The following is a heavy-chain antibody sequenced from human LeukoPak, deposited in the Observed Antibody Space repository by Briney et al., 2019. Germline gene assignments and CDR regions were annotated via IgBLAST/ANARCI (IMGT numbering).Heavy chain of an antibody. J-gene: IGHJ4*02. CDR3: ARGMGGYDSVDY. V-gene: IGHV3-30-3*01. CDR2: ISYDGSNK. D-gene: IGHD5-12*01. CDR1: GFTFSSYA. Sequence: GGSLRLSCAASGFTFSSYAMHWVRQAPGKGLEWVAVISYDGSNKYYADSVKGRFTISRDNSKNTLYLQMNSLRAEDTAVYYCARGMGGYDSVDYWGQGTLVTVSS.